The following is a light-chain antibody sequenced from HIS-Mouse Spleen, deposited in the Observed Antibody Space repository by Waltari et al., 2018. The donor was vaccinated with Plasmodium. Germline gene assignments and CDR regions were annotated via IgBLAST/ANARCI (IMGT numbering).Light chain of an antibody. J-gene: IGKJ1*01. CDR2: GAS. V-gene: IGKV3-20*01. CDR3: QQYGSSGT. CDR1: QSVSSSY. Sequence: VLTQSPGTLPFSPVERATLSCRASQSVSSSYLAWYQPKPGQAPRLLIYGASSRATGIPDRFSGSGSGTDFTLTISRLEPEDFAVYYCQQYGSSGTFGQGTKVEIK.